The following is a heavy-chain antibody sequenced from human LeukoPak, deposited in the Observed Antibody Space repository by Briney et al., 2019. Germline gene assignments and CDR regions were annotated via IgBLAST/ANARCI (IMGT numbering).Heavy chain of an antibody. CDR2: ISASGGST. V-gene: IGHV3-23*01. CDR3: AKVAAYSNSFDY. CDR1: GFTSSSYA. D-gene: IGHD4-11*01. J-gene: IGHJ4*02. Sequence: GGSLRLSCAASGFTSSSYAMSWVRQAPGKGLEWVSAISASGGSTYYADSVKGRFTISKDNSKNTLYLQMNSLRADDTAVYYCAKVAAYSNSFDYWGQGTLVTVSS.